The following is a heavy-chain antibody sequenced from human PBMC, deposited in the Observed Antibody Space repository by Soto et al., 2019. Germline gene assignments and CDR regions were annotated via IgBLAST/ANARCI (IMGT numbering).Heavy chain of an antibody. CDR1: GGSISNYY. D-gene: IGHD5-18*01. CDR2: IYHSGTT. Sequence: QVQVQESGPGLVKPSETLSLTCTVSGGSISNYYWSWIRQSPGKGLEWIANIYHSGTTNYTLSLKVRVSIAIDSSKNQVSLRLKSVTAADTAVYYCARGGYRTLAWFDPWGQGTLVTVSS. J-gene: IGHJ5*02. V-gene: IGHV4-59*01. CDR3: ARGGYRTLAWFDP.